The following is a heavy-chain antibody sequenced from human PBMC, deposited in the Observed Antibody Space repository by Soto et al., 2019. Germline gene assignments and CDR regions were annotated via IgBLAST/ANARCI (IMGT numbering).Heavy chain of an antibody. J-gene: IGHJ6*02. CDR2: IIPMFGIA. V-gene: IGHV1-69*08. D-gene: IGHD2-2*01. CDR3: ARDWGRAEVIPADISAMDV. Sequence: QVQLVQSGAEVKRPGSSVKVSCKGSGDTFNRYTVNWVRQAPGQGIEWMGRIIPMFGIASYAQNFQGRVTITADKSTKTAYMELSSLRCEEAAVYYCARDWGRAEVIPADISAMDVWGQVTSVTV. CDR1: GDTFNRYT.